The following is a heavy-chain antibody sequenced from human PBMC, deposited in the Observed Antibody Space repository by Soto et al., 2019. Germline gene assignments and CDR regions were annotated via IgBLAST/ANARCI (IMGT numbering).Heavy chain of an antibody. J-gene: IGHJ4*02. CDR1: GGSISSSSYY. CDR3: ASVYYDFWSGYYIRYFDY. CDR2: IYYSGST. Sequence: QLQLQESGPGLVKPSETLSLTCTVSGGSISSSSYYWGWIRQPPGKGLEWIGSIYYSGSTYYNPSLKIRVTIAVDTSKNQFSLKLSSVTAADTAVYYCASVYYDFWSGYYIRYFDYWGQGTLVTVSS. D-gene: IGHD3-3*01. V-gene: IGHV4-39*01.